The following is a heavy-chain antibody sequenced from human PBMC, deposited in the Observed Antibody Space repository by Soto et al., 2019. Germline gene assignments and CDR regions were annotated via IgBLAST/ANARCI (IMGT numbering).Heavy chain of an antibody. CDR3: ANHIIRFSVAGTRNGWGV. Sequence: PGGSLRLSCAASGFVFSTNSMNWVRQAPGKGLDWISYISSTSGTIYYADSVKCRFTIFRDNAKNSLFLQINDLRDDDTAVYYCANHIIRFSVAGTRNGWGVWGQGTTVIFSS. D-gene: IGHD6-19*01. CDR2: ISSTSGTI. J-gene: IGHJ6*02. V-gene: IGHV3-48*02. CDR1: GFVFSTNS.